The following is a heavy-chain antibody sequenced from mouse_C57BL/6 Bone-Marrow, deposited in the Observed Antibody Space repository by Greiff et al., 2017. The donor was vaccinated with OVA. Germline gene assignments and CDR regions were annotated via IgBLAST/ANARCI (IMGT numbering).Heavy chain of an antibody. Sequence: EVQLQQSGAELVRPGASVKLSCTASGFNIKDDYMHWVKQRPEQGLEWIGWIDPETGDTEYASKFQGKATITADTSSNTAYLQLSSLTSEDTAVYYCTNPYYYGSTYAMDYWGQGTSVTVSS. J-gene: IGHJ4*01. CDR1: GFNIKDDY. V-gene: IGHV14-4*01. D-gene: IGHD1-1*01. CDR3: TNPYYYGSTYAMDY. CDR2: IDPETGDT.